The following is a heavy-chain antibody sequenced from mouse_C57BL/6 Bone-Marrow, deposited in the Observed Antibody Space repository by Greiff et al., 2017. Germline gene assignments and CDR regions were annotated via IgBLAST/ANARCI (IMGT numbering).Heavy chain of an antibody. J-gene: IGHJ4*01. V-gene: IGHV3-6*01. CDR3: ASVVRTYAMDY. Sequence: DVKLQESGPGLVKPSQSLSLTCSVTGYSITSGYYWNWIRQFPGNKLEWMGYISYDGSNKYNPSLKNRISITRDPSKNQFFLKLNSVTTEDTATYYCASVVRTYAMDYWGQGTSVTVSS. CDR2: ISYDGSN. CDR1: GYSITSGYY. D-gene: IGHD1-1*01.